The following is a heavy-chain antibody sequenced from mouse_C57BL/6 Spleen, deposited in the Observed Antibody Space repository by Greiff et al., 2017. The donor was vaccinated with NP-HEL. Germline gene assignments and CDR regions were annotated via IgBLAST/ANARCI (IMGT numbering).Heavy chain of an antibody. J-gene: IGHJ4*01. Sequence: EVNVVESGGGLVQPGGSLKLSCAASGFTFSDYYMYWVRQTPEKRLEWVAYISNGGGSTYYPDTVKGRFTISRDNAKNTLYLQMSRLKSEDTAMYYCARGGYGSSLGAMDYWGQGTSVTVSS. CDR2: ISNGGGST. CDR1: GFTFSDYY. V-gene: IGHV5-12*01. CDR3: ARGGYGSSLGAMDY. D-gene: IGHD1-1*01.